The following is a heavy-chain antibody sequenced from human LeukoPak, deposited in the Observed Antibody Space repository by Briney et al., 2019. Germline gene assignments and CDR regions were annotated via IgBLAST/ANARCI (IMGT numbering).Heavy chain of an antibody. CDR3: ARDYYGSGNDAFDI. D-gene: IGHD3-10*01. CDR2: INAGNGNT. J-gene: IGHJ3*02. Sequence: ASVKVSCKDSGYTFTSYVMHWVRQAPGQRLEWMGWINAGNGNTKYSQKFQGRVTITRDTSASTAYMELSSLRSEDTAVYYCARDYYGSGNDAFDIWGQGTMVTVSS. V-gene: IGHV1-3*01. CDR1: GYTFTSYV.